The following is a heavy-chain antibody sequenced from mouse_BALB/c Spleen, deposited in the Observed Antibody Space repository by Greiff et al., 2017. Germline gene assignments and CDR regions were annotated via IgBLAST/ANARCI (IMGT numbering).Heavy chain of an antibody. V-gene: IGHV3-8*02. J-gene: IGHJ2*01. D-gene: IGHD2-1*01. CDR1: GDSITSGY. Sequence: VQLKESGPSLVKPSQTLSLTCSVTGDSITSGYWNWIRKFPGNKLEYMGYISYSGSTYYNPSLKSRISITRDTSKNQYYLQLNSVTTEDTATYYCARSDYGNYEGDYFDYWGQGTTLTVSS. CDR2: ISYSGST. CDR3: ARSDYGNYEGDYFDY.